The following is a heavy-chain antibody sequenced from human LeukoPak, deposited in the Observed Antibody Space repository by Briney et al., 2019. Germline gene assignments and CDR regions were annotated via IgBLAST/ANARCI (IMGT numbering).Heavy chain of an antibody. D-gene: IGHD2-2*02. J-gene: IGHJ5*02. Sequence: SETLSLTCTVSGGSISSGGYYWSWIRQHPGKGLEWIGYIYYSGSTYSNPSLKSRVTISVDTSKNQFSLNLGSVTAVDTAVYYCARYCSSTNCYKGGFDPWGQGTLVTVSS. CDR1: GGSISSGGYY. CDR2: IYYSGST. CDR3: ARYCSSTNCYKGGFDP. V-gene: IGHV4-31*03.